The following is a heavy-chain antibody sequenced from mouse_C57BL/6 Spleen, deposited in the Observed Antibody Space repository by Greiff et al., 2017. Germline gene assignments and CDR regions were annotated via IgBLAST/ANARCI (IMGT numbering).Heavy chain of an antibody. Sequence: VQLQQSGAELVRPGASVTLSCKASGYTFTDYEMHWVKQTPVHGLEWIGAIDPETGGTAYNQKFKGKAILTADKSSSTAYMELRSLTSEDSAVYYCTRTITKNHYYAMDYWGQGTSVTVSS. V-gene: IGHV1-15*01. CDR3: TRTITKNHYYAMDY. D-gene: IGHD1-1*01. J-gene: IGHJ4*01. CDR2: IDPETGGT. CDR1: GYTFTDYE.